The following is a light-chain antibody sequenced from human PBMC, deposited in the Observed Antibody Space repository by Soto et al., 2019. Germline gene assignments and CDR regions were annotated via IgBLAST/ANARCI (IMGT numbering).Light chain of an antibody. J-gene: IGLJ2*01. Sequence: SVLTQPASVSGSPGQSITISCTGTSSNVGSYNLVSWYQQHPGEAPKLMIYEASKRPSGVSNRFSGSKSGNTASLTISGLQAEDEADYYCCSYAGSDTMIFGGGTKVTVL. CDR3: CSYAGSDTMI. CDR2: EAS. CDR1: SSNVGSYNL. V-gene: IGLV2-23*01.